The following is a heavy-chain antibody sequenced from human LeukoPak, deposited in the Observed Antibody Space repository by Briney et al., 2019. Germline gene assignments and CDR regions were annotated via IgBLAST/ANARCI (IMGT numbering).Heavy chain of an antibody. D-gene: IGHD5-18*01. CDR2: ISHDGSNR. CDR1: GITFNSYA. J-gene: IGHJ4*02. V-gene: IGHV3-30*04. Sequence: GGSLRLSCAASGITFNSYAMHWVRQAPGKGLEWVAVISHDGSNRYYGDSVKGRFTISRDNSKNTLFLQMDSLRAEDTAVYYCARDTAPSYWGQGTLVTVSS. CDR3: ARDTAPSY.